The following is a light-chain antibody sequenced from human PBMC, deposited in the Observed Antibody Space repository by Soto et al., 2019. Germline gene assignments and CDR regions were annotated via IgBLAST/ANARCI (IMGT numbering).Light chain of an antibody. J-gene: IGKJ2*01. CDR1: PSVSSNY. V-gene: IGKV3-20*01. CDR2: GVS. CDR3: QQYGSSPPYT. Sequence: EIVLTQSPGTLSLSPGERATLSCRASPSVSSNYLAWYQQKPGQAPRLLIYGVSSRATGIPDRFSGSGSGTDFTLTISRLEPEDFAVYYCQQYGSSPPYTFGQGTKLEIK.